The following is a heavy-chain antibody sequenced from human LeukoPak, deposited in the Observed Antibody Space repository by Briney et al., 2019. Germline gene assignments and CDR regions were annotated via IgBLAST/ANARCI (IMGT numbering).Heavy chain of an antibody. Sequence: PGGSLRLSCAASDLTFSDYYMSWIRQAPGEGLEWVSYISHDSITISYADSVKGRFTVSRDNDKKSLYLQMSSLRAEDTAIYYCVRDKHKVGWNWFDSWGQGTLVSVSS. J-gene: IGHJ5*01. D-gene: IGHD6-19*01. CDR2: ISHDSITI. V-gene: IGHV3-11*01. CDR1: DLTFSDYY. CDR3: VRDKHKVGWNWFDS.